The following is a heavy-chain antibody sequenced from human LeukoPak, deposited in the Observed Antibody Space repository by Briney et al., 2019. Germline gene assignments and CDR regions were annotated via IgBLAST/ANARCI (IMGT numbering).Heavy chain of an antibody. CDR1: GYTFTVYY. J-gene: IGHJ4*02. CDR3: ARVNTAMGLYYFDY. V-gene: IGHV1-69*13. CDR2: IIPIFGTA. D-gene: IGHD5-18*01. Sequence: ASVKVSCKASGYTFTVYYMHWVRQAPGQGLEWMGGIIPIFGTANYAQKFQGRVTITADESTSTAYMELSSLRSEDTAVYYCARVNTAMGLYYFDYWGQGTLVTVSS.